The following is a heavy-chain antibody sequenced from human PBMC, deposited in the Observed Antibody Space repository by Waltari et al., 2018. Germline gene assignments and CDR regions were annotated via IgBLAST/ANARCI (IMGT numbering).Heavy chain of an antibody. CDR3: TKADSGWKYFQF. CDR2: MYRDGTT. CDR1: GFSVSSNY. V-gene: IGHV3-53*05. D-gene: IGHD6-19*01. J-gene: IGHJ1*01. Sequence: EVQLVESGGGLIQPGGSLRLSCAVSGFSVSSNYMIWVRQAPGRGLEWVSAMYRDGTTYHADSVKGRFAISRHNSRNTLYLQMNSLRTEDTAVYYCTKADSGWKYFQFWGQGTRVTVSS.